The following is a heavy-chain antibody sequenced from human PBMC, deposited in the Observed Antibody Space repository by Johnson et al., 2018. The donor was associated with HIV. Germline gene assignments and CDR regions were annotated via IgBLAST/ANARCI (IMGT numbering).Heavy chain of an antibody. V-gene: IGHV3-30*04. CDR2: ISSDGSYK. CDR3: AREFTLDWLNPTI. Sequence: VQLVESGGGVVRPGKSLRLSCAASGFTFSSYTMHWVRQAPGKGLEWVAVISSDGSYKQYADSVKDRLTFSRDNSKNTLYLQMNSLRPEDTAVYYCAREFTLDWLNPTIWGQGTMVTVSS. D-gene: IGHD3-3*01. CDR1: GFTFSSYT. J-gene: IGHJ3*02.